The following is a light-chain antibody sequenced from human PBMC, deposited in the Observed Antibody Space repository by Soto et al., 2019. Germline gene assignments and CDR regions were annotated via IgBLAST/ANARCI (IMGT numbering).Light chain of an antibody. J-gene: IGLJ1*01. CDR1: RSDVGGYNF. V-gene: IGLV2-14*01. CDR3: VSYTRSSTYV. CDR2: EVT. Sequence: QSVLTQPAYVSGSPGQSITVSCTGTRSDVGGYNFVSWYQQHPGKAPKLWIFEVTNRPSGVSDRFSGSESGNTASLTISGLTAGDEADYYCVSYTRSSTYVYGSGTKVNVL.